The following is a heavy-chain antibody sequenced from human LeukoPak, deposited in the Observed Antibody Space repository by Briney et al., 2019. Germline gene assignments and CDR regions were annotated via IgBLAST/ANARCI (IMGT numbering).Heavy chain of an antibody. CDR3: ARDDHYYYYYMDV. CDR1: GFTFSHYW. V-gene: IGHV3-74*01. CDR2: ITGDGSGT. Sequence: PGGSLRLSCAASGFTFSHYWMHWVRQAPGKGLVWVSDITGDGSGTNYADSVKGRFTISRDNAENSLYLQMNSLGAEDTAVYYCARDDHYYYYYMDVWGKGTTVTVSS. J-gene: IGHJ6*03.